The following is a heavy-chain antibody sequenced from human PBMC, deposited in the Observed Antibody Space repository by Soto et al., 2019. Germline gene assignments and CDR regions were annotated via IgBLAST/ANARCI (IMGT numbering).Heavy chain of an antibody. V-gene: IGHV3-74*01. CDR2: INPGGSIT. Sequence: VGSLRLSCAASGFTFSSYWMHWVRQAPGKGLVWVSRINPGGSITAYADSVKGRFTISRDNAKNTLYLQMNSLRGDDTAVYYCARVPTGKYGVWNYWGQGTLVTVSS. J-gene: IGHJ4*02. CDR1: GFTFSSYW. D-gene: IGHD2-8*01. CDR3: ARVPTGKYGVWNY.